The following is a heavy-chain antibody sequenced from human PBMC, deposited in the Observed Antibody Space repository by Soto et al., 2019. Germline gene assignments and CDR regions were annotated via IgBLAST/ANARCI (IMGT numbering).Heavy chain of an antibody. CDR3: ARAMYYYGPFFDY. D-gene: IGHD3-10*01. Sequence: SETLSLTCTVSGGSISSYYGSWIRQPPGKGLEWIGYIYYSGSTNYNPSLKSRVTISVDTSKNQFSLKLSSVTAADTAVYYCARAMYYYGPFFDYWGQGTLVTVSS. V-gene: IGHV4-59*01. J-gene: IGHJ4*02. CDR2: IYYSGST. CDR1: GGSISSYY.